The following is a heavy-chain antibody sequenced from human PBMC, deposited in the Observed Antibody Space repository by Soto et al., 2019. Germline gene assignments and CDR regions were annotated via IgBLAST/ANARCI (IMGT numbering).Heavy chain of an antibody. D-gene: IGHD1-7*01. CDR1: GGSISSSSYY. V-gene: IGHV4-39*01. J-gene: IGHJ6*02. Sequence: SETLSLTCTVSGGSISSSSYYWGWIRQPPGKGLEWIGSIYYSGSTYYNPSLKSRVTISVDTSKNQFSLKLSSVTAADTAVYYCARLRTGTRDYYYYYGMDVWGQGTTVTVSS. CDR3: ARLRTGTRDYYYYYGMDV. CDR2: IYYSGST.